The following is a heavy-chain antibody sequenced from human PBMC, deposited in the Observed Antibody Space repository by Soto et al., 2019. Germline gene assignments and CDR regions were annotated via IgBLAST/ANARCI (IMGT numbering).Heavy chain of an antibody. D-gene: IGHD6-19*01. V-gene: IGHV1-18*01. CDR3: ARDRGVAPPVAGNTHYYYYMNV. CDR2: ISAYNGNT. J-gene: IGHJ6*03. Sequence: ASVKVSCKASGYSFTNYGITWVRQAPGQGFEWMGWISAYNGNTKYAQKLQGRVTMTTYASTSSAYLELRSLTSDDTAVYYCARDRGVAPPVAGNTHYYYYMNVWGKGTTVTVSS. CDR1: GYSFTNYG.